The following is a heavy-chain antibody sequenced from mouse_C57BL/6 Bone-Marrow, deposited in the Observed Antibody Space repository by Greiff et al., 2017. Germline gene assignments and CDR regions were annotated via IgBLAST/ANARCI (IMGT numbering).Heavy chain of an antibody. D-gene: IGHD2-12*01. CDR1: GYTFTSYW. Sequence: VQLQQPGAELVKPGASVKLSCKASGYTFTSYWMQWVKQRPGQGLEWIGEIDPSDSYPNYNQKFKGKAALTVDTSSSTAYMQLSSLTSEDSAVYYCAREAAYYNYAMDYWGQGTSVTVSS. CDR3: AREAAYYNYAMDY. V-gene: IGHV1-50*01. CDR2: IDPSDSYP. J-gene: IGHJ4*01.